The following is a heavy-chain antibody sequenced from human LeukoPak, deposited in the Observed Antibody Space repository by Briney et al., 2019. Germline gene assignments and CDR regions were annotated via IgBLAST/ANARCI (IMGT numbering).Heavy chain of an antibody. CDR2: IRSKAYGGTT. J-gene: IGHJ4*02. CDR3: TRGGYDYVWGSYRHYFDY. V-gene: IGHV3-49*04. D-gene: IGHD3-16*02. CDR1: GFTFGDYA. Sequence: GRSLRLSCTASGFTFGDYAMSWVRQAPGKGLEWVGFIRSKAYGGTTEYAASVKGRFTISRDDSKSIAYLQMNSLKTEDTAVYYCTRGGYDYVWGSYRHYFDYWGQGTLVTVSS.